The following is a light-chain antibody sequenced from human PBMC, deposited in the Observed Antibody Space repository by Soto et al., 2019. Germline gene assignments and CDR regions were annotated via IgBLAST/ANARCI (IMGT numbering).Light chain of an antibody. V-gene: IGLV4-69*01. CDR1: SGHSSYA. J-gene: IGLJ3*02. Sequence: QPVLTQSPSASASLGASVKLTCTLSSGHSSYAIAWHQQKPEKGPRYLMKLNSDGSHSKGDGIPDRFSGSSSGAERYLTIPSRQSEDEADYYCQTWGTDPWVFGGGTKVTVL. CDR2: LNSDGSH. CDR3: QTWGTDPWV.